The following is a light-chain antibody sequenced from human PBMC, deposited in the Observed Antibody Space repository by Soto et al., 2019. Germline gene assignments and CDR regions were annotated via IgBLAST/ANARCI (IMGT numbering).Light chain of an antibody. Sequence: AIRMTQSPSSFSASTGDRVTITCRASQGISSYLAWHQQKPGKAPKLLIYAASTLQSGVPSRFSGSGSGTDFTLTISCLQSEDFATYYCQQYYSYPRTFGQGTKVDIK. J-gene: IGKJ1*01. CDR3: QQYYSYPRT. CDR2: AAS. CDR1: QGISSY. V-gene: IGKV1-8*01.